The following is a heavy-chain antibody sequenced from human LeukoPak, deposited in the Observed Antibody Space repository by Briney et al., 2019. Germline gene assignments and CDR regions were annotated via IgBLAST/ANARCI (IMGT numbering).Heavy chain of an antibody. CDR2: MYYSGST. V-gene: IGHV4-39*02. CDR1: GGSISSSSFY. D-gene: IGHD6-19*01. CDR3: AREVAGTPWIDY. Sequence: SETLSLTCTVSGGSISSSSFYWGWIRQPPGKGLEWIASMYYSGSTYYNPALKTRVTISVDTSKNQFSLKLSSMTAADTAVYYCAREVAGTPWIDYWGQGTLVTVSS. J-gene: IGHJ4*02.